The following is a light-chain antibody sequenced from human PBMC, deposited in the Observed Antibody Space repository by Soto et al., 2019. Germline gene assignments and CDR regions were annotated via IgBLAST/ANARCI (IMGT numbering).Light chain of an antibody. CDR2: WAS. J-gene: IGKJ1*01. CDR1: QSILYSSNNKNY. V-gene: IGKV4-1*01. Sequence: DIVMTQSPESLAVSLGERATINCKSSQSILYSSNNKNYLAWYQQKPGQPPKLLIYWASTRESGVPERFSGSGAWTDFTLTISSLQAEDVAVYYCQQYYDVPPNFGQGTKVEIK. CDR3: QQYYDVPPN.